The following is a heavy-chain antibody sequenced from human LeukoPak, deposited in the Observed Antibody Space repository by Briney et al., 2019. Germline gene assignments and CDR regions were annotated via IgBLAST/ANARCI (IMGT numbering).Heavy chain of an antibody. V-gene: IGHV3-48*03. CDR3: AKEEPGYSSGWYPAFDY. CDR2: INDRGSTI. CDR1: GFTFSNSE. J-gene: IGHJ4*02. D-gene: IGHD6-19*01. Sequence: PGGSLRLSCAASGFTFSNSEMNWVRQAPGKGLEWISYINDRGSTIYYADSVKGRFTISRDNAKNSLYLQMNSLRAEDTAVYYCAKEEPGYSSGWYPAFDYWGQGTLVTVSS.